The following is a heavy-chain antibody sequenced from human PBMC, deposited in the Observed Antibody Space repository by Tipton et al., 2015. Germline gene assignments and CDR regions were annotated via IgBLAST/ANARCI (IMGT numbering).Heavy chain of an antibody. CDR3: ARGRSSSGWYNSEQQTPTLLDF. Sequence: SLRLSCAASGFTFSNYGMNWVRQAPGKGLEWVSSISGSSYDMYYTDSVKGRFTISRDNAKNSLYLQMNSLRAEDTAFYYCARGRSSSGWYNSEQQTPTLLDFWGQGTLVTVSS. V-gene: IGHV3-21*01. CDR1: GFTFSNYG. CDR2: ISGSSYDM. D-gene: IGHD6-19*01. J-gene: IGHJ4*02.